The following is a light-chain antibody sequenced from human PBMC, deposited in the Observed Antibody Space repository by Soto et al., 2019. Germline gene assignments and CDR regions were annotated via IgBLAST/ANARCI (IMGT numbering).Light chain of an antibody. CDR1: SSNIGAGYD. CDR2: GNS. J-gene: IGLJ2*01. V-gene: IGLV1-40*01. CDR3: QSYDSSLSAVV. Sequence: QLVLTQPPSVSGAPGQRVTISCTGSSSNIGAGYDVHWYQQLPGTAPKLLIYGNSNRPSGVPDRFSGSKSGTSASLAITGRQAEDDADYYFQSYDSSLSAVVFGVETKRTV.